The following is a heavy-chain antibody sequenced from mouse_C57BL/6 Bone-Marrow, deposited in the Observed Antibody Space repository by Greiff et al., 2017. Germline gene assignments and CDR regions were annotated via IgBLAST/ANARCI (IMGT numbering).Heavy chain of an antibody. Sequence: QVQLKQSGAELVRPGTSVKVSCKASGYAFTNYLIEWVKQRPGQGLEWIGVINPGSGGTNYNEKFKGKATLTADQSSSTAYMQLSSLTSEDSAVYFCARSGAYYSNYEDYGGQGTTLTVSS. CDR1: GYAFTNYL. CDR3: ARSGAYYSNYEDY. D-gene: IGHD2-5*01. V-gene: IGHV1-54*01. CDR2: INPGSGGT. J-gene: IGHJ2*01.